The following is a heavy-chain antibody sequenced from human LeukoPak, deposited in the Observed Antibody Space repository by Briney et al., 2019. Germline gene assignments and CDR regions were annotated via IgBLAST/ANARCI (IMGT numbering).Heavy chain of an antibody. CDR3: VKDSPPRYSGSPPAY. Sequence: GGSLRLSCAASGFTFSGYCMGWVRQAPGEGGGWVANINKDGGEKYYVDSVKGRFTISRDDAKNSLYLQMNSLRADDTAVYYCVKDSPPRYSGSPPAYWGQGTLVTVSS. J-gene: IGHJ4*02. CDR1: GFTFSGYC. CDR2: INKDGGEK. D-gene: IGHD1-26*01. V-gene: IGHV3-7*03.